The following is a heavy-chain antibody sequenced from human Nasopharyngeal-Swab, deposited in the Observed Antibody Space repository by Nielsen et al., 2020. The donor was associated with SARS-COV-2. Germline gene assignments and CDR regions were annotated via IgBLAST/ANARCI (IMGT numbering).Heavy chain of an antibody. J-gene: IGHJ6*02. CDR2: TRWNSGTT. V-gene: IGHV3-9*02. CDR3: AKDFNVDTAMVTYYYGMDV. CDR1: GFTSDDHV. Sequence: SLNISCAASGFTSDDHVTHWVPQAPGKAPERVPGTRWNSGTTGYADSVKGRFTISRDNAKSSLYLQMNSLRAEDTALYYCAKDFNVDTAMVTYYYGMDVWGQGTTVTVSS. D-gene: IGHD5-18*01.